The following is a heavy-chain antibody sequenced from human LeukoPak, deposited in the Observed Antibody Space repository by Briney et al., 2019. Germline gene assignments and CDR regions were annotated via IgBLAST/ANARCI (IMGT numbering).Heavy chain of an antibody. CDR2: TRNDGNNK. V-gene: IGHV3-30*02. CDR1: GFTFTSHG. J-gene: IGHJ4*02. D-gene: IGHD2-21*01. Sequence: PGGSLRLSCAASGFTFTSHGMHWVRQAPGKGLEWVALTRNDGNNKYYADSVKGRFTISRDNSKNTLSLQMNSLRTEDTAVYYCARDRDWAFDYWGQGILVTVSS. CDR3: ARDRDWAFDY.